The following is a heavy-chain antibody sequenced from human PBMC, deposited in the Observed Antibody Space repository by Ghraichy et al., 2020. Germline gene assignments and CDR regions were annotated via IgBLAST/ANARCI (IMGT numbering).Heavy chain of an antibody. CDR2: KWYDGSIE. V-gene: IGHV3-33*01. CDR1: GFSFSTYG. Sequence: GESLNISCAASGFSFSTYGMHWVRQAPGKGPEWVAVKWYDGSIEQYADPVKGRFTISRDNSKNMLYLQMNGLRAEDTAVYYCARRGNSASWLDYWGQGTQVTVSS. CDR3: ARRGNSASWLDY. J-gene: IGHJ4*02. D-gene: IGHD1-26*01.